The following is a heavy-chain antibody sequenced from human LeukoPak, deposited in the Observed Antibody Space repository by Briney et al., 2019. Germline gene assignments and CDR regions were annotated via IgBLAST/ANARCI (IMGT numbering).Heavy chain of an antibody. J-gene: IGHJ5*02. CDR2: IYYSGST. V-gene: IGHV4-59*01. D-gene: IGHD1-20*01. CDR3: ARGRGPFDNWIPPHNWFDP. Sequence: SETLSLTCTVSGGSISSYYWSWIRQPPGKGLEWIGYIYYSGSTNYNPSLKSRVTISVDTSKNQFSLKLSSVTAADTAVYYCARGRGPFDNWIPPHNWFDPWGQGALVTVSS. CDR1: GGSISSYY.